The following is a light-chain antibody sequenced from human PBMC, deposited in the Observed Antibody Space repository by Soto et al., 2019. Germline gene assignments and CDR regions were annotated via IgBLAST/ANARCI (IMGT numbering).Light chain of an antibody. J-gene: IGKJ5*01. Sequence: EVLMTQSPATLSVSTGDRATRSCRASQSINSNLAWYQQQPGQAPRLLIYAASTRATAVPDRFSGSGSGTDFTLTITSLQPDDFAVYFCQQYTDWTITFGQGTRLEIK. CDR2: AAS. V-gene: IGKV3-15*01. CDR1: QSINSN. CDR3: QQYTDWTIT.